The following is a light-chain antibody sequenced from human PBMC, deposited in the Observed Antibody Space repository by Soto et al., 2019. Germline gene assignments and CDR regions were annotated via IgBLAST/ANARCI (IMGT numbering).Light chain of an antibody. CDR3: QQYNNWART. V-gene: IGKV3-15*01. CDR1: RSISSY. Sequence: ETVMTQSLATLSVSPGERATLSCRASRSISSYLAWYQQKPGQPPRLLIYGASTRATGIPARFSGSGSGTEFTLTISSLQSADFAVYFCQQYNNWARTFGQGTKVDIK. J-gene: IGKJ1*01. CDR2: GAS.